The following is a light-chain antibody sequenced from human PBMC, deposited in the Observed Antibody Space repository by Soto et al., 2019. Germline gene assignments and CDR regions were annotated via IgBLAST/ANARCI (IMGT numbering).Light chain of an antibody. Sequence: DIQMTQSPSSLSASVGDRVTITCRASQDISVYLAWYQQKPGKVPKLLIYAASTLQSGVPSRFSCSGSGTEFTLTIRSPQPEGVGNYYCQKYNPAPLPFGQGTRLEIK. CDR3: QKYNPAPLP. V-gene: IGKV1-27*01. J-gene: IGKJ5*01. CDR1: QDISVY. CDR2: AAS.